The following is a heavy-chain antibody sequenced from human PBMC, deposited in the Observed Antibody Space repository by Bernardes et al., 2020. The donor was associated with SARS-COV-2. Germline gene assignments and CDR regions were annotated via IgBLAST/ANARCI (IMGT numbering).Heavy chain of an antibody. CDR1: GFTFSSYA. V-gene: IGHV3-23*01. J-gene: IGHJ4*02. D-gene: IGHD3-3*01. CDR2: ISGSGGST. Sequence: GGSLRLSCAASGFTFSSYAMSWVRQAPGKGLEWVSAISGSGGSTYYADSVKGRFTISRDNSKNTLYLQMNSLRAEDTAVYYCARDYDFWSGYPDYFDYWGQGTLVTVSS. CDR3: ARDYDFWSGYPDYFDY.